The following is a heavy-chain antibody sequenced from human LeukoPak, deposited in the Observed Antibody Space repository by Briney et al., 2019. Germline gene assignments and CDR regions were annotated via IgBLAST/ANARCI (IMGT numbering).Heavy chain of an antibody. CDR2: YYYSGST. D-gene: IGHD2-2*01. CDR1: GGPIRRYY. J-gene: IGHJ4*02. V-gene: IGHV4-59*01. Sequence: PSETLSLTCTVSGGPIRRYYWSWLRQPPGKGLEWLGYYYYSGSTNFNPSLKSPVTISVDTSKSQFSLKLSSVTAADTAVYYCARGGLEYQLLSYFDYWGQGTLVTVSS. CDR3: ARGGLEYQLLSYFDY.